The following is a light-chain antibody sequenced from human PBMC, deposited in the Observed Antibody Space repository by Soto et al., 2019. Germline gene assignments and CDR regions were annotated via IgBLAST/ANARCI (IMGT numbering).Light chain of an antibody. J-gene: IGLJ1*01. V-gene: IGLV2-14*01. CDR1: SSDVGGYNY. CDR3: SSHTSTSTINYV. CDR2: EVS. Sequence: QPALTQPSSGSESPGQSITISCTGTSSDVGGYNYVSWYQQHRGQPPRVIIYEVSNRRAGVAYRFSGSKSGNTASLTIPGLQAEDEADDYCSSHTSTSTINYVFGTQTKVTVL.